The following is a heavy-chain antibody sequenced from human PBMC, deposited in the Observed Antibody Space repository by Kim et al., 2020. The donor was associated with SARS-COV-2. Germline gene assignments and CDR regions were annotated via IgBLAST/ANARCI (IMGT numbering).Heavy chain of an antibody. J-gene: IGHJ4*02. Sequence: GGSLRLSCAASGFTFSSYAMHWVRQAPGKGLEWVAVISYDGSNKYYADSVKGRFTISRDNSKNTLYLQMNSLRAEDTAVYYCAREEYDSSGPGHFGYWGQGTLVTVSS. CDR1: GFTFSSYA. V-gene: IGHV3-30-3*01. CDR2: ISYDGSNK. D-gene: IGHD3-22*01. CDR3: AREEYDSSGPGHFGY.